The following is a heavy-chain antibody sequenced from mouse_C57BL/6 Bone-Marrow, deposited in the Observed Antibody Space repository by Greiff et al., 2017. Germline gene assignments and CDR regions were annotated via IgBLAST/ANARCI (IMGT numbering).Heavy chain of an antibody. D-gene: IGHD1-1*01. CDR3: AYGSSYDYFDD. Sequence: QVQLQQPGAELVMPGASVKLSCKASGYTFTSYWMHWVKQRPGQGLEWIGEIDPSDSYTNYNQKFKGKSTLTVDKSSSTAYMQLSSLTSEDSAVDYCAYGSSYDYFDDWGQGTTLTVSS. J-gene: IGHJ2*01. V-gene: IGHV1-69*01. CDR1: GYTFTSYW. CDR2: IDPSDSYT.